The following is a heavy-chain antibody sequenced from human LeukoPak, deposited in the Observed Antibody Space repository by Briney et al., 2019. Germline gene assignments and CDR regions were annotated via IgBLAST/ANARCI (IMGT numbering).Heavy chain of an antibody. CDR1: GGSFSGYY. CDR2: INHSGST. Sequence: SETLSLTCVVYGGSFSGYYWSWIRQPPGKGLEWIGEINHSGSTNYNPSLKSRVTISVDTSKNQFSLKLSSVTAADTAVYYCARLPRLVHAFDIWGQGTMVTVSS. CDR3: ARLPRLVHAFDI. J-gene: IGHJ3*02. V-gene: IGHV4-34*01.